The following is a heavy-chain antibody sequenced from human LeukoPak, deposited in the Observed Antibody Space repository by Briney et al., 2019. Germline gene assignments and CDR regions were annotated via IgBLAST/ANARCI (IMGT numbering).Heavy chain of an antibody. J-gene: IGHJ3*01. CDR2: TDKDGSVT. V-gene: IGHV3-7*01. CDR1: GFTLSSFW. D-gene: IGHD1-26*01. CDR3: ARDRGRFYFDL. Sequence: PGGSLRLSCAASGFTLSSFWMSWVRQAPGKGLEWVADTDKDGSVTKCADSVKGRFTVSRDNAKNSLFLQMNSLRAEDTAMYYCARDRGRFYFDLWGQGTMVIVSS.